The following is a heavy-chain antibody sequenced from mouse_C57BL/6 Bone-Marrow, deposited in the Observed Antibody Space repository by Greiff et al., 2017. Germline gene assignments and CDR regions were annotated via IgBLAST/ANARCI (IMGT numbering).Heavy chain of an antibody. J-gene: IGHJ2*01. D-gene: IGHD4-1*01. V-gene: IGHV1-81*01. CDR1: GYTFTSYG. Sequence: VQLQQSGAELARPGASVKLSCKASGYTFTSYGLSWVKQRTGQGLEWIGEIYPRSGNTYSNEKFKGKATLTADKSSSTAYMELRSLTSEDSAVYFCAREGLGRYYFDYWGQGTTLTGSS. CDR2: IYPRSGNT. CDR3: AREGLGRYYFDY.